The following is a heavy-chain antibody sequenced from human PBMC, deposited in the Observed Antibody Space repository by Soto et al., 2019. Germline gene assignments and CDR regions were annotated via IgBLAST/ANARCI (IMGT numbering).Heavy chain of an antibody. CDR2: ISGSGDST. CDR1: GFTFSSYA. J-gene: IGHJ4*02. D-gene: IGHD4-17*01. Sequence: LRLSCAASGFTFSSYAMTWVRQAPGKGLEWVSGISGSGDSTYYADSVKGRFTISRDDFKNRLFLQMDSLRAEDTALYYCARDWGSDYGGLLDSWGQGTLVTVSS. CDR3: ARDWGSDYGGLLDS. V-gene: IGHV3-23*01.